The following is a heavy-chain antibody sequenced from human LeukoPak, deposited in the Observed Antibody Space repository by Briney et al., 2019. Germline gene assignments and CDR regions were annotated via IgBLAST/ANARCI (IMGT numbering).Heavy chain of an antibody. V-gene: IGHV1-69*13. J-gene: IGHJ6*03. CDR3: ARDGYNLDYYYYMDV. CDR1: GGTFRSYA. Sequence: ASVKVSCKASGGTFRSYAISWVRQAPGQGLEWMGGIIPIFGTANYAQKFQGRVTITADESTSTAYMELSSLRSEDTAVYYCARDGYNLDYYYYMDVWGKGTTVTVSS. CDR2: IIPIFGTA. D-gene: IGHD5-24*01.